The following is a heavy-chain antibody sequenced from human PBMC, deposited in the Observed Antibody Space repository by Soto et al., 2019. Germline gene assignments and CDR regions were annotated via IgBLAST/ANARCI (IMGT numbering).Heavy chain of an antibody. CDR1: GVTLSNVW. CDR3: SHGYYQYFES. D-gene: IGHD5-18*01. Sequence: PGGSLRLSCAVSGVTLSNVWMNWVRQAPGKGPEWVGRIKSKTDGGTVEYAAPVKDRSTISRDDSENTLYLQMNSLKTEDTAVYYCSHGYYQYFESWGQGTLVTVSS. CDR2: IKSKTDGGTV. J-gene: IGHJ4*02. V-gene: IGHV3-15*07.